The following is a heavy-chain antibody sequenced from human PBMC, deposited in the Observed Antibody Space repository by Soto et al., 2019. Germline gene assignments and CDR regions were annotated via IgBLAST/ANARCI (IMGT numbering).Heavy chain of an antibody. D-gene: IGHD3-16*01. J-gene: IGHJ4*02. Sequence: ASVKVSCKASGYSFTSYAIYWVRQAPGQRLEWMGWINAGNGNTKYSQKLQGRVTFTGDTSASTAHMELSSLTSEDTAVYYCARGGPDLATIGSFDYWGQGTLVTVSS. CDR3: ARGGPDLATIGSFDY. V-gene: IGHV1-3*01. CDR1: GYSFTSYA. CDR2: INAGNGNT.